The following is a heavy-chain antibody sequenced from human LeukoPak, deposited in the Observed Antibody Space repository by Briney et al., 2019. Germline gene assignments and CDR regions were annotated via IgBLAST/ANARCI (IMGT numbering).Heavy chain of an antibody. CDR1: GYTFTSYA. D-gene: IGHD1-26*01. V-gene: IGHV1-46*01. J-gene: IGHJ4*02. CDR3: ARDLEAFGIVGATSGDY. Sequence: ASVKVSCKASGYTFTSYAMNWVRQAPGQGLEWMGIINPSGGSTSYAQKFQGRVTMTRDMSTSTVYMELSSLRSEDTAVYYCARDLEAFGIVGATSGDYWGQGTLVTVSS. CDR2: INPSGGST.